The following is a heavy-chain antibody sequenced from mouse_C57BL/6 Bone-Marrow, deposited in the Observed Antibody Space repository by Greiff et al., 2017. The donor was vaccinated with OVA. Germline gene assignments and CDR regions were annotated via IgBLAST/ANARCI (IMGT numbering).Heavy chain of an antibody. CDR2: ISYDGSN. CDR3: AAYYGSMGY. J-gene: IGHJ2*01. CDR1: GYSITSGYY. Sequence: EVKLQESGPGLVKPSQSLSLTCSVTGYSITSGYYWNWIRQFPGNKLEWMGYISYDGSNNYNPSLKNRISITRDTSKNQFFLKLNSVTTEDTATYYCAAYYGSMGYWGQGTTLTVSS. D-gene: IGHD1-1*01. V-gene: IGHV3-6*01.